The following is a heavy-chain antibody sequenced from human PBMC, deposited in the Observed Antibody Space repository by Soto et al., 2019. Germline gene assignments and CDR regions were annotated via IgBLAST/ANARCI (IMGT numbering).Heavy chain of an antibody. CDR1: GGSFKSGSYS. CDR2: VYHTGRT. CDR3: SRDLAYFDS. J-gene: IGHJ4*02. V-gene: IGHV4-61*01. Sequence: PSETLSVTCTVSGGSFKSGSYSWSWIRQPPGKGLEWIGYVYHTGRTSYNPSLKSRVSISMDTSKNQFSLNLDSVTAADTAVYFCSRDLAYFDSWGQGTLVTVSS.